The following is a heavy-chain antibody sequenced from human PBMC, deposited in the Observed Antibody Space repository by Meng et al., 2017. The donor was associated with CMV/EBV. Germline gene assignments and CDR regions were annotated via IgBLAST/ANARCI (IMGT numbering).Heavy chain of an antibody. CDR1: GYTFTSYD. D-gene: IGHD2-2*01. V-gene: IGHV1-8*01. J-gene: IGHJ3*02. CDR3: ARVVGYCSSTSCKHAFDI. CDR2: MNPNSGNT. Sequence: ASVKVSCKASGYTFTSYDINWVRQATGQGLEWMGWMNPNSGNTGYAQKFQGRVTMTRNTSISTAYMELSSLRSEDTAVYYCARVVGYCSSTSCKHAFDIWGQGTMVT.